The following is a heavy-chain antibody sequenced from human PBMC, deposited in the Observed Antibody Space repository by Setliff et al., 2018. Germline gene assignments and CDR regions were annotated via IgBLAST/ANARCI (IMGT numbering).Heavy chain of an antibody. CDR3: ARYRNYFDSSGQTQYYLDY. CDR2: IYTNGNT. CDR1: GGSISSSW. D-gene: IGHD3-22*01. V-gene: IGHV4-4*08. Sequence: SETLSLTCSVSGGSISSSWWGWIRQPPGKGLEWIAYIYTNGNTDYNPSLKSRLTISVDRSKNHFSLNLSSVTAADTAVYYCARYRNYFDSSGQTQYYLDYWGQGTLVTVSS. J-gene: IGHJ4*02.